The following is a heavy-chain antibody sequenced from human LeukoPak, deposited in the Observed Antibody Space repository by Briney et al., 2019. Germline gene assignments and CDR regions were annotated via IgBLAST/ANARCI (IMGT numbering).Heavy chain of an antibody. CDR1: GFTFTDFY. J-gene: IGHJ4*02. Sequence: GGSLRLSCAASGFTFTDFYMSWIRQAPGKGLEWLSDISRSSADTNYADSVKGRFTISRDNAKNSLFLQLDSPRAEDTAVYYCARKTYYYDSGSYSKSYDFDYWGQGTLVTVSS. CDR3: ARKTYYYDSGSYSKSYDFDY. D-gene: IGHD3-10*01. CDR2: ISRSSADT. V-gene: IGHV3-11*06.